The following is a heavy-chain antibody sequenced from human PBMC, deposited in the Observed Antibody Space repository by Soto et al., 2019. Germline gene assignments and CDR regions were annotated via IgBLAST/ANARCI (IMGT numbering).Heavy chain of an antibody. CDR2: IYHSGST. CDR3: ARVSGPYYYGMDV. Sequence: PSETLSLTCAVSGGSISSSNCWSWVRQPPGKGLEWIGEIYHSGSTNFNPSLKSRVTISVDKSKNQFSLKLNSVTAADTAVHYCARVSGPYYYGMDVWGQGTTVTV. V-gene: IGHV4-4*02. CDR1: GGSISSSNC. J-gene: IGHJ6*02.